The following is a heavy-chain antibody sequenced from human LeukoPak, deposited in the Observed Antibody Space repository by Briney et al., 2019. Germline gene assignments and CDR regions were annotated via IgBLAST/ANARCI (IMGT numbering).Heavy chain of an antibody. D-gene: IGHD3-3*01. CDR1: GGTFSSYA. J-gene: IGHJ6*02. CDR3: AKENYDFWSGYPPYYYYGMDV. CDR2: IIPIFGTA. Sequence: GASVKVSCKASGGTFSSYAISWVRQAPGQGLEWMGGIIPIFGTANYAQKFQGRVTITADESTSTAYMELSSLRAEDTALYYCAKENYDFWSGYPPYYYYGMDVWGQGTTVTVSS. V-gene: IGHV1-69*13.